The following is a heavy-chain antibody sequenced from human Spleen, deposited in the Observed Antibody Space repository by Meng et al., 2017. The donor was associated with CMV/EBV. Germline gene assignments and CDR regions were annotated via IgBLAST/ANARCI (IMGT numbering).Heavy chain of an antibody. V-gene: IGHV2-5*01. CDR2: TYWNDDK. D-gene: IGHD6-19*01. CDR3: AHTPSGFTGWYAPIFDY. J-gene: IGHJ4*02. CDR1: LNTTIVG. Sequence: LNTTIVGVGVIRQPPGQAPEWLALTYWNDDKRYSPSLKSRLTITQDSSRNQVVLTVTNMDPVDTATYYCAHTPSGFTGWYAPIFDYWGQGALVTVSS.